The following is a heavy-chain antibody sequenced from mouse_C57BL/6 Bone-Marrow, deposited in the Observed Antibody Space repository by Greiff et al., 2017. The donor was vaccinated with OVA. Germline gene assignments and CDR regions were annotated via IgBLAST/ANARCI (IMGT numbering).Heavy chain of an antibody. Sequence: QVQLQQPGAELVKPGASVKLSCKASGYTFTSYWMQWVKQRPGQGLEWIGEIDPSDSYTNYNQKFKGTDTLTVDTSSSTAYMQLSSLTSEYAAVYYGARGGYCYPYFDNWGQGTTLTVSS. J-gene: IGHJ2*01. V-gene: IGHV1-50*01. CDR2: IDPSDSYT. D-gene: IGHD2-12*01. CDR3: ARGGYCYPYFDN. CDR1: GYTFTSYW.